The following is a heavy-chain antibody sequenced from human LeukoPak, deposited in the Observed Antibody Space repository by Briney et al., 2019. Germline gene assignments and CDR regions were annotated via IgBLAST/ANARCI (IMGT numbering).Heavy chain of an antibody. V-gene: IGHV1-69*13. CDR3: ARKDTAMDPDGYGAFDI. J-gene: IGHJ3*02. CDR1: GGTFSGYA. Sequence: SVKVSCKASGGTFSGYAISWVRQAPGQGLEWMGGIIPIFGTANYAQKFQGRVTITADESTSTAYMELSSLRSEDTAVYYCARKDTAMDPDGYGAFDIWGQGRMVTVSS. D-gene: IGHD5-18*01. CDR2: IIPIFGTA.